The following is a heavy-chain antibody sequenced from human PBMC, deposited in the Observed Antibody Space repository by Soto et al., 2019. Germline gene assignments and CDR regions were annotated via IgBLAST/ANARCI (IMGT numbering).Heavy chain of an antibody. Sequence: PGGSLRLSCAASGFTFSSYAMHWVRQAPGKGLEWVAVISYDGSNKYYADSVKGRFTISRDNSKNTLYLQMNSLRAEDTAVYYCAGGHSSGWYLIDYWGQGTLVTVSS. D-gene: IGHD6-19*01. CDR2: ISYDGSNK. J-gene: IGHJ4*02. CDR1: GFTFSSYA. V-gene: IGHV3-30-3*01. CDR3: AGGHSSGWYLIDY.